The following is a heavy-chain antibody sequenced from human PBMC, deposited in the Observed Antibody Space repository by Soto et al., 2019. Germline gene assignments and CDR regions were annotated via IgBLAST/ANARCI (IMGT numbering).Heavy chain of an antibody. D-gene: IGHD1-26*01. J-gene: IGHJ6*02. CDR2: ISYDVNNK. CDR3: SKGGSKAGMDV. V-gene: IGHV3-30*18. CDR1: GFTFSNYG. Sequence: GGSLRLSCAVSGFTFSNYGMHWVRQAPGKGLEWVALISYDVNNKYYADSVKGRFTISRDNSKNTLFLQMNGLRAEDTAVYYCSKGGSKAGMDVWGQGTTVTVYS.